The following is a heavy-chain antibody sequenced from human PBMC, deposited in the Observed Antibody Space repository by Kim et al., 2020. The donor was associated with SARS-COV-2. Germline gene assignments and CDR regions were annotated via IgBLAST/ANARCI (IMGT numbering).Heavy chain of an antibody. Sequence: YNPSLKSRITISVDTTKNQFYLKLGSVTAADTAVYYCARDPRGKAGGFDYWGQGTLVTVSS. J-gene: IGHJ4*02. D-gene: IGHD6-13*01. V-gene: IGHV4-59*01. CDR3: ARDPRGKAGGFDY.